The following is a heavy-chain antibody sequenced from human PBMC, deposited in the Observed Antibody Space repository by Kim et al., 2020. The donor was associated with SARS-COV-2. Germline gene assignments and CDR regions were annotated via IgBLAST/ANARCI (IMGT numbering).Heavy chain of an antibody. CDR1: GFTFNNYS. Sequence: GGSLRLSCAASGFTFNNYSMNWVRQAPGKGLEWVAYMSYSRSTIYYADSVKGRFTISRDSAKNSLYLQMNSLRADDTAVYFCAGDIDFWSGYQVDYWGQGTLVTVSS. J-gene: IGHJ4*02. V-gene: IGHV3-48*04. D-gene: IGHD3-3*01. CDR3: AGDIDFWSGYQVDY. CDR2: MSYSRSTI.